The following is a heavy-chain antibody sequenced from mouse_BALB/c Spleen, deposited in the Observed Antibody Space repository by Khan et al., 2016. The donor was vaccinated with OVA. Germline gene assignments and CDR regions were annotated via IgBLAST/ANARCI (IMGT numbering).Heavy chain of an antibody. CDR2: ISYSGST. CDR1: GYSITSDYA. D-gene: IGHD1-1*02. CDR3: ARGGCVLQYPDYFDY. J-gene: IGHJ2*01. Sequence: EVELVESGPGLLKPSQSLSLTCTVTGYSITSDYAWNWIRQFPGNKLECMAYISYSGSTTYRPSVRSRLSITRDTAKNQFFLQLNSVTTEDTATYYSARGGCVLQYPDYFDYWGQGTILTVSA. V-gene: IGHV3-2*02.